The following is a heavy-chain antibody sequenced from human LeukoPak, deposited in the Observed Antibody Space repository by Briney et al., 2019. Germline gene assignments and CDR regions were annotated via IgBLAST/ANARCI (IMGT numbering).Heavy chain of an antibody. Sequence: PGGSLRLSCAASGFTFSSYAMSWVRQAPGKGLEWVSGISGSGVNTYYADSVKGRFTIYRDNSKNTLYLQMNSLRAEDTAVYYCAKGGKWDVTPFDYWGQGTLVTVSS. D-gene: IGHD1-26*01. CDR2: ISGSGVNT. J-gene: IGHJ4*02. CDR1: GFTFSSYA. CDR3: AKGGKWDVTPFDY. V-gene: IGHV3-23*01.